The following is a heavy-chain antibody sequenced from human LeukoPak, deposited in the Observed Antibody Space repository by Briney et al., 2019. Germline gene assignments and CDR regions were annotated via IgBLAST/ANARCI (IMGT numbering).Heavy chain of an antibody. CDR3: ARAPPKVRLWSNWFDP. Sequence: ASVKVSCKSSGYIFTGYYMHWVRQAPGQGLEWMGWMNPNSGNTGYAQKFQGRVTMTRDTSISTAYMELSSLRSEDTAVYYCARAPPKVRLWSNWFDPWGQGTLVTVSS. CDR1: GYIFTGYY. J-gene: IGHJ5*02. D-gene: IGHD3-16*01. CDR2: MNPNSGNT. V-gene: IGHV1-8*02.